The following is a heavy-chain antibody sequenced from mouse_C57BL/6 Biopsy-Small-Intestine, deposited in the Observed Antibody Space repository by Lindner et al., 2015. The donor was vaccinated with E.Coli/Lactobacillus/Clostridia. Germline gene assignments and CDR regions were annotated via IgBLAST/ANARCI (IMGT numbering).Heavy chain of an antibody. Sequence: VQLQESGPELVKPGASVKMSCKASGYTFTDYNMHWVKQSHGKSLEWIGYINPNNGGTSYNQKFKGKATLTVNKSSSTAYMELRSLTSEDSAVYYCATNYYDYGYWYFDVWGTGTTVTVSS. D-gene: IGHD2-4*01. J-gene: IGHJ1*03. CDR1: GYTFTDYN. CDR2: INPNNGGT. V-gene: IGHV1-22*01. CDR3: ATNYYDYGYWYFDV.